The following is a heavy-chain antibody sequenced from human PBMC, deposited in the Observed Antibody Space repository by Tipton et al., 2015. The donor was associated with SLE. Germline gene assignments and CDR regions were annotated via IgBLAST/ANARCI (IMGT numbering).Heavy chain of an antibody. CDR2: ISYDGSNK. Sequence: SLRLSCAASGFTFSSYAMHWVRQAPGKGLEWVAVISYDGSNKYYADSVKGRFTISRDNSKNTLYLQMNSLRAEDTAVYYCAREGSSSPHFDSWGQGTLVTVSS. CDR3: AREGSSSPHFDS. D-gene: IGHD6-13*01. V-gene: IGHV3-30*04. J-gene: IGHJ4*02. CDR1: GFTFSSYA.